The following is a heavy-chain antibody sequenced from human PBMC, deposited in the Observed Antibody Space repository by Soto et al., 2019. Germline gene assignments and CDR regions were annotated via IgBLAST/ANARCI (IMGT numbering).Heavy chain of an antibody. CDR3: ARTLAAAAYYYYYGMDV. CDR2: ITSSSSTI. D-gene: IGHD6-13*01. J-gene: IGHJ6*02. V-gene: IGHV3-48*02. Sequence: EVQLVESGGGLVQPGGSLRLSCAASGFTFSSYTMNWVRQAPGKGLEWVSYITSSSSTIYYADSVKGRFTISRDNAKNSLYLQMNSLRDGDTAVYYCARTLAAAAYYYYYGMDVWGQGTTVTVSS. CDR1: GFTFSSYT.